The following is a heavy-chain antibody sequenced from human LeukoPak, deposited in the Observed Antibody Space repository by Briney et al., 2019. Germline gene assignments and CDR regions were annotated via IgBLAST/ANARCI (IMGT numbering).Heavy chain of an antibody. CDR1: GFTFSSYA. CDR2: ISYDGSNK. CDR3: ARVSEQHSSGPQ. D-gene: IGHD6-19*01. J-gene: IGHJ4*02. V-gene: IGHV3-30*04. Sequence: GGSLRLSCAASGFTFSSYAMHWVRQAPGKGLEWVAVISYDGSNKYYADSVKGRFTISRDNSKNTLYLQMNSLRAEDTAVFYCARVSEQHSSGPQWGQGTLVTVSS.